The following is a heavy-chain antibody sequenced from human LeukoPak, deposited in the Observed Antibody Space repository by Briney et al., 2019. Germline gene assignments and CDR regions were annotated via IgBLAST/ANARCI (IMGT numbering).Heavy chain of an antibody. V-gene: IGHV5-51*01. Sequence: GESLKISCKGSGYSFTSYWIGWVRQMPGKGLEWMGIIYPGDSDTGYSPSFQGQVTISADKSISTAYLQWSSLKASDTAMYYCARTYYDSSGYYSAYYFDYWGQGTLVTVSS. D-gene: IGHD3-22*01. CDR1: GYSFTSYW. CDR3: ARTYYDSSGYYSAYYFDY. J-gene: IGHJ4*02. CDR2: IYPGDSDT.